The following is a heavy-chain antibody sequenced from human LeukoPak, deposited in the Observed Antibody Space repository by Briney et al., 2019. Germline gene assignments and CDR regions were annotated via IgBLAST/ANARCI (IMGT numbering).Heavy chain of an antibody. D-gene: IGHD1-14*01. J-gene: IGHJ4*01. V-gene: IGHV3-53*01. CDR1: GFTVITND. CDR2: LYSDGNT. CDR3: ARGVEPLGAKTLEY. Sequence: GGSLRLSCAVSGFTVITNDTTCVRQAPGKGLEWVSVLYSDGNTKYADSVQGRFPISRDNSKNTLYLEMNSLSPDDTAVYYCARGVEPLGAKTLEYWGQGTLVTVSS.